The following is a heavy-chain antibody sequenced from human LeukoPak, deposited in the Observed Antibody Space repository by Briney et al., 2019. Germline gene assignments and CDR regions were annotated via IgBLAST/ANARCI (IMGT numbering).Heavy chain of an antibody. D-gene: IGHD6-13*01. J-gene: IGHJ4*02. Sequence: PSETLSLTCTVSGGSISSSNWWGWIRLPPGKGLEWIGYIHYSGSTYYNPSLKSRVTMSVDTSKNQFSLRLSSVTAVDTAVYYCARLSGYSSNWGQGTLVTVSS. CDR2: IHYSGST. CDR1: GGSISSSNW. CDR3: ARLSGYSSN. V-gene: IGHV4-28*01.